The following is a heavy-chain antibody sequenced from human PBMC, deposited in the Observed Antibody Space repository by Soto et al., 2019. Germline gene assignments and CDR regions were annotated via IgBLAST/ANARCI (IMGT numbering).Heavy chain of an antibody. V-gene: IGHV4-31*03. Sequence: SETLSLSCTVSGVSISSGGYYWSWIRQHPGKGLEWIGYIYYSGSTYYNPSLKSRVTISVDTSKNQFSLKLSSVTAADTAVYYCASGPEWSYNWFDPWGQGTLVTVSS. D-gene: IGHD2-8*01. J-gene: IGHJ5*02. CDR3: ASGPEWSYNWFDP. CDR2: IYYSGST. CDR1: GVSISSGGYY.